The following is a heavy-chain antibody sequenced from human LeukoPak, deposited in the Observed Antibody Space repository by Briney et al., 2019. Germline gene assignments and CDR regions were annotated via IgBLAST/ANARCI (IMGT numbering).Heavy chain of an antibody. J-gene: IGHJ4*02. V-gene: IGHV3-11*01. D-gene: IGHD1-26*01. CDR1: GFTFSDYY. Sequence: GGSLRLSCAASGFTFSDYYMSWIRQAPGKGLEWVSYISSSGSTIYYADSVKGRFTISRDNARNSLYLQMNTLRPEDTAFYYCAKDLELRRFLGYFDYWGQGTLVTVSS. CDR2: ISSSGSTI. CDR3: AKDLELRRFLGYFDY.